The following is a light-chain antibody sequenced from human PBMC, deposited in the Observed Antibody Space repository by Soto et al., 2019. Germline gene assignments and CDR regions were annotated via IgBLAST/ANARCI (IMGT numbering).Light chain of an antibody. CDR2: GVT. V-gene: IGLV2-14*01. CDR3: CSYTTSYTWV. CDR1: SSDVGVHNF. Sequence: QSALTQPASVSGSPGQSISMSCTGTSSDVGVHNFVSWYQHHPGKAPKVLIYGVTNRPSGVSHRFSGSKSGNTASLTISGLQAEDEADYYCCSYTTSYTWVFGGGTKVTVL. J-gene: IGLJ3*02.